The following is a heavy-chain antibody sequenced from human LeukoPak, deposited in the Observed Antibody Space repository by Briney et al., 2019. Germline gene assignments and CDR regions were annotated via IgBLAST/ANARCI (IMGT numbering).Heavy chain of an antibody. CDR3: AKGGLGYCSGNSCYYDAFDI. V-gene: IGHV3-23*01. J-gene: IGHJ3*02. CDR1: GFTFSSYA. CDR2: ISGSGGST. D-gene: IGHD2-15*01. Sequence: PGGSLRLSCAASGFTFSSYAMSWVRQAPGKGLEWVSAISGSGGSTYYADSVKGRFTISRDNSKNTLYLQMNSLRAEDTAVYYCAKGGLGYCSGNSCYYDAFDIWGRGTMVTVSS.